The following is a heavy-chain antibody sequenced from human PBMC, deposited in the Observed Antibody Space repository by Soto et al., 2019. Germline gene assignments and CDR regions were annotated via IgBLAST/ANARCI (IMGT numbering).Heavy chain of an antibody. CDR1: GFTFSSYS. CDR3: AREHYDFGSGYYSGGYYFDY. CDR2: ISSSSSTI. Sequence: EVQLVESGGGLVQPGGSLRLSCAASGFTFSSYSMNWVRQAPGKGLEWVSYISSSSSTIYYADSEKGRFTISRDNAKNSLYLQMNSLRDEDTAVYYCAREHYDFGSGYYSGGYYFDYWGQGTLVTVSS. V-gene: IGHV3-48*02. D-gene: IGHD3-3*01. J-gene: IGHJ4*02.